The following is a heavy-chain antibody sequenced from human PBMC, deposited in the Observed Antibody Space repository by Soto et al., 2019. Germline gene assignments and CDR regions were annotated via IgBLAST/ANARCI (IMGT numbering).Heavy chain of an antibody. CDR3: VRVVAIPGYPDH. CDR1: GGTFSSYA. Sequence: QVQLVQSGAEVRQPASSVKVSCKTSGGTFSSYAITWVRQAPGQGLEWMGGIVPIVDTSTYAQKFQGRVTITSDESTSTVYMELSSLRSDDTAAYYCVRVVAIPGYPDHWGQGTRVTFSS. J-gene: IGHJ4*02. V-gene: IGHV1-69*05. CDR2: IVPIVDTS. D-gene: IGHD5-12*01.